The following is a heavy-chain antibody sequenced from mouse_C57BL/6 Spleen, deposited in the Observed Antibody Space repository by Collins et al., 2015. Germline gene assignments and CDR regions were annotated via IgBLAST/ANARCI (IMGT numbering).Heavy chain of an antibody. V-gene: IGHV8-8*01. D-gene: IGHD1-1*01. CDR2: IWWDDDK. Sequence: VTLKESGPGILQPSQTLSLTCSFSGFSLSTFGMGVGWIRQPSGKGLEWLAHIWWDDDKYYNPALKSRLTISKDTSKNQVFLKVANVDTADTATYYCARIVITTVVAPHYFDYWGQGTTLTVSS. CDR3: ARIVITTVVAPHYFDY. J-gene: IGHJ2*01. CDR1: GFSLSTFGMG.